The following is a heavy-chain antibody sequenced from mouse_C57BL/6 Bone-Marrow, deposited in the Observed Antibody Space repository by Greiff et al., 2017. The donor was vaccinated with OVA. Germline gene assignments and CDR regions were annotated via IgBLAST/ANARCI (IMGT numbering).Heavy chain of an antibody. CDR2: IHPSDSDT. CDR3: AIGGTTVVYFDY. J-gene: IGHJ2*01. CDR1: GYTFTSYW. V-gene: IGHV1-74*01. Sequence: QVQLQQPGAELVKPGASVKVSCKASGYTFTSYWMHWVKQRPGQGLEWIGRIHPSDSDTNYNQKFKGKATLTVDKSSSTAYMPLSSLTSEDSAVYYCAIGGTTVVYFDYWGQGTTLTVSS. D-gene: IGHD1-1*01.